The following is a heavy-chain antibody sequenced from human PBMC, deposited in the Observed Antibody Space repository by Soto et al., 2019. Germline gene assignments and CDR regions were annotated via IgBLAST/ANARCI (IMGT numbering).Heavy chain of an antibody. Sequence: QVQLVQSGAEVKKPGSSVKISCKASGGSFRTNAFSWVRQAPGQGLEWMGGIIPIFPTPDYAQKFQGRVTITADESTTATYMELSSLRSEDTATYYCARDKDRQQLGGNYYYIMDVWGQGTTVTVSS. D-gene: IGHD3-3*02. CDR3: ARDKDRQQLGGNYYYIMDV. CDR2: IIPIFPTP. CDR1: GGSFRTNA. J-gene: IGHJ6*02. V-gene: IGHV1-69*12.